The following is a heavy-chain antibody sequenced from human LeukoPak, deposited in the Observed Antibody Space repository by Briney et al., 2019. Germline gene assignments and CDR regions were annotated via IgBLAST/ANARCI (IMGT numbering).Heavy chain of an antibody. V-gene: IGHV4-38-2*02. Sequence: SETLSLTCTVSGYSISSGYYWSWIRQPPGKGLEWIGEINHSGSTNYNPSLKSRVTISVDTSKNQFSLKLSSVTAADTAVYYCASSRYSGSYYMSVDYWGQGTLVTVSS. CDR2: INHSGST. CDR3: ASSRYSGSYYMSVDY. J-gene: IGHJ4*02. CDR1: GYSISSGYY. D-gene: IGHD1-26*01.